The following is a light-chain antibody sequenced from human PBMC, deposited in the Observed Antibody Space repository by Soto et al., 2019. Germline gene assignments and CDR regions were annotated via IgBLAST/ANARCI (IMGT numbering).Light chain of an antibody. J-gene: IGLJ1*01. CDR2: EVT. V-gene: IGLV2-14*01. Sequence: QSALTQPASVSGSPGQSITISCTGSSGDIGSYNRVSWYQQHPGKAPKLIIYEVTDRPSGVSNRFSGSKSGNTASLTLSGLLAEDEAEYYCSSYTNISTRACVFGTGTKVTVL. CDR1: SGDIGSYNR. CDR3: SSYTNISTRACV.